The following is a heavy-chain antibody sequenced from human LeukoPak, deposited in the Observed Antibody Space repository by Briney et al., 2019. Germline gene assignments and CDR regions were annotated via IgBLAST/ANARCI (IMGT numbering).Heavy chain of an antibody. CDR2: INPNSGGT. D-gene: IGHD5-12*01. J-gene: IGHJ4*02. V-gene: IGHV1-2*02. Sequence: GASVKVSCKASGYTFTGYYMHWVRQAPGQGLEWMGWINPNSGGTNYAQKFQGRVTMTRDTSISTAYMELSRLRSDDTAVYYCARDGGGGIGYSGYDPTGDFDYWGQGTLVTVSS. CDR3: ARDGGGGIGYSGYDPTGDFDY. CDR1: GYTFTGYY.